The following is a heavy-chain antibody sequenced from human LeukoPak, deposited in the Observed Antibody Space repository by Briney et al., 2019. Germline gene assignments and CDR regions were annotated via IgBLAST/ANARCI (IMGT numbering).Heavy chain of an antibody. CDR3: ARMNFGDTAMVKVQGYFDY. J-gene: IGHJ4*02. CDR2: IYHSGST. CDR1: GYSISSGYY. D-gene: IGHD5-18*01. Sequence: SETLSLTCAVSGYSISSGYYCGWIRQPPGKGLEWIGSIYHSGSTYYNPSLKSRVTISVDTSKNQFSLKLGSVTAADTAVYYCARMNFGDTAMVKVQGYFDYWGQGTLVTVSS. V-gene: IGHV4-38-2*01.